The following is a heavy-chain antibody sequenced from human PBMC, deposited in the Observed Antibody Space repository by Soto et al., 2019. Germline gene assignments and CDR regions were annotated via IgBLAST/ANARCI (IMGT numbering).Heavy chain of an antibody. J-gene: IGHJ4*02. CDR1: GFTFSNYG. V-gene: IGHV3-30*03. D-gene: IGHD3-10*01. CDR2: ISDDGVSK. CDR3: ARAYYFGSGTSYTLYY. Sequence: GGSLRLSCAASGFTFSNYGVHWVRQAPGKGLEWVAVISDDGVSKYYADSVQGRFTISRDNSESVVLLQMNSLRPDDTALYFCARAYYFGSGTSYTLYYWGQGTQVTVSS.